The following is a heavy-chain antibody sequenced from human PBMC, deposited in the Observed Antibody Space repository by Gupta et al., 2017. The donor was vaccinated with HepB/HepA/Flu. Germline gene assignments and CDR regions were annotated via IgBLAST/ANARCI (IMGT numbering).Heavy chain of an antibody. D-gene: IGHD5-18*01. CDR3: ASGLKTGYSYGSYYFDY. V-gene: IGHV4-34*01. CDR1: RGSFSAYY. Sequence: QVQLQQRAAGLLKPSETLSLTCAVYRGSFSAYYWSWIRQPPAKGLEWIGEINHRGSTNYNPSLKSRVTISVDTSKNQFSLKLSSVTAADTAVYYCASGLKTGYSYGSYYFDYWGQGTLVTVSS. J-gene: IGHJ4*02. CDR2: INHRGST.